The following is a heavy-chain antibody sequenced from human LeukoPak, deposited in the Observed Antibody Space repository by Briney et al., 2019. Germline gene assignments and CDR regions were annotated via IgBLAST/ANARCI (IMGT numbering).Heavy chain of an antibody. J-gene: IGHJ4*02. CDR3: ARVGTWELQRVFDF. D-gene: IGHD4-23*01. Sequence: GGSLRLSCAPSGFPSSSYWMTWVRQVPGKGLEWVANINREGNEKYYVDSVKGRFTISRDNAKNSVDLQIDSLRVEDTAVYYCARVGTWELQRVFDFWGQGTLVTVSS. CDR1: GFPSSSYW. CDR2: INREGNEK. V-gene: IGHV3-7*01.